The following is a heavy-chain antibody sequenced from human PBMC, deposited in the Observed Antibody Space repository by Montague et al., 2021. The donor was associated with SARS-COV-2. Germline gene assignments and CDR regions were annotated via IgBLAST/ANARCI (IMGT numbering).Heavy chain of an antibody. CDR3: VRADRRDPDTTRLFYYRGMDL. Sequence: SETLSLTCTVSGDSFSTSHWAWIRQPPGKGLEWIGYVNYSGRSSYNPSLKSRVTISVDTSKNQVSLNLRSVTAADTAVYFCVRADRRDPDTTRLFYYRGMDLWGQGTTVTVSS. D-gene: IGHD3-22*01. V-gene: IGHV4-59*01. CDR2: VNYSGRS. J-gene: IGHJ6*02. CDR1: GDSFSTSH.